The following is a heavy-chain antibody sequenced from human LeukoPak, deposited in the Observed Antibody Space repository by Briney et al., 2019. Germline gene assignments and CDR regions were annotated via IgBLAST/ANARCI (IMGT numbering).Heavy chain of an antibody. CDR1: GGTFSSYA. CDR3: ARGHPRLRGGNWFDP. D-gene: IGHD2-21*01. V-gene: IGHV1-69*05. J-gene: IGHJ5*02. Sequence: SVKVSCKASGGTFSSYAISWVRQAPGQGLEWMGGIIPIFGTANYAQKFQGRVTITTDESTSTAYMELSSLRSEDTAGYYCARGHPRLRGGNWFDPWGQGTLVTVSS. CDR2: IIPIFGTA.